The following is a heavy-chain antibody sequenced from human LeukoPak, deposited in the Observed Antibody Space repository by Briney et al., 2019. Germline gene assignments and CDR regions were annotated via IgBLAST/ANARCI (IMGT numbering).Heavy chain of an antibody. V-gene: IGHV3-11*01. Sequence: GGSLRLSCAASGFTFSDYYMSWIRQAPGKGLEWVSYISSSGSTIYYADSVKGRFTISRDNAKNSLYLQMNSLRAEDTAVYYCARALTTVTTYFDYWGQGTLVTVSS. CDR3: ARALTTVTTYFDY. J-gene: IGHJ4*02. D-gene: IGHD4-17*01. CDR1: GFTFSDYY. CDR2: ISSSGSTI.